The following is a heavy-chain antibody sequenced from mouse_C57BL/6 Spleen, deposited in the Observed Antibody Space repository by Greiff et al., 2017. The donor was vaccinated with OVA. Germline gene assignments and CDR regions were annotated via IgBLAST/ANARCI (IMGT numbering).Heavy chain of an antibody. V-gene: IGHV5-17*01. J-gene: IGHJ2*01. CDR2: ISSGSSTI. D-gene: IGHD1-3*01. CDR1: GFTFSDYG. Sequence: EVQGVESGGGLVKPGGSLKLSCAASGFTFSDYGMHWVRQAPEKGLEWVAYISSGSSTIYYADTVKGRFTISRANAKNTLFLQMTSLRAEDTAMYYCARHLYKGIYFDDWGKGTTLTVSS. CDR3: ARHLYKGIYFDD.